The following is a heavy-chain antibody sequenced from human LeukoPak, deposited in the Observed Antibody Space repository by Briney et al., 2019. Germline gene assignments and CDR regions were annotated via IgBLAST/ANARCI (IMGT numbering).Heavy chain of an antibody. Sequence: GGSLTLSCSASGFTFSEYDKNWLRQAPGKGLEWVSSISYFSSHIYYGDSVKGRFSISRDNAKNSLYLQMNTLGAEDTAIYYCGRAFPPLRTSSAGDLWGQGILVTVSS. J-gene: IGHJ4*02. CDR1: GFTFSEYD. V-gene: IGHV3-21*01. CDR3: GRAFPPLRTSSAGDL. D-gene: IGHD3-16*01. CDR2: ISYFSSHI.